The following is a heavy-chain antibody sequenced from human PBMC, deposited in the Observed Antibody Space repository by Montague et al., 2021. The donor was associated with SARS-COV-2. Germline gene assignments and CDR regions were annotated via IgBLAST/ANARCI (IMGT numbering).Heavy chain of an antibody. Sequence: ITYYADSVKGRFTISRDNSKNTLYLQMNSLRAEDTAVYYCARARGALKIGRSLDEYWGQGTMVNVS. CDR2: IT. V-gene: IGHV3-23*01. J-gene: IGHJ4*02. D-gene: IGHD3/OR15-3a*01. CDR3: ARARGALKIGRSLDEY.